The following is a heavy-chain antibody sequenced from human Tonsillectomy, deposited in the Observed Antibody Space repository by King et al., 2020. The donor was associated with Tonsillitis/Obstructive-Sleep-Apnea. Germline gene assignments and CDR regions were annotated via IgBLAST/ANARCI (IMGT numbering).Heavy chain of an antibody. CDR2: TSNDGSNK. CDR3: AKFRSSWYTDAFDI. V-gene: IGHV3-30*18. J-gene: IGHJ3*02. D-gene: IGHD6-13*01. Sequence: VQLVGSGGGVVQPGRSPRLSCAASGFTFSTYGMHCVRRGPGKWLEWVAVTSNDGSNKYYADSLKGRCTISRDNSKNTLYLLMTSLRAEETAVYYCAKFRSSWYTDAFDIWGQGTMVTVSS. CDR1: GFTFSTYG.